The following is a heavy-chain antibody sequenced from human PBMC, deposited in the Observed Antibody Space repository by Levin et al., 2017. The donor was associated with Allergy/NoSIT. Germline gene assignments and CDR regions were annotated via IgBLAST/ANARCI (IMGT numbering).Heavy chain of an antibody. V-gene: IGHV3-53*01. CDR1: GFTVSSHY. CDR3: ARKGDFWSGEDY. J-gene: IGHJ4*02. CDR2: IYSGGST. Sequence: PGESLKISCAASGFTVSSHYMSWVRQAPGKGLEWVSVIYSGGSTYYADSVKGRFTISRDNSKNTLYLQMNSLRAEDTAVYYCARKGDFWSGEDYWGQGTLVTVSS. D-gene: IGHD3-3*01.